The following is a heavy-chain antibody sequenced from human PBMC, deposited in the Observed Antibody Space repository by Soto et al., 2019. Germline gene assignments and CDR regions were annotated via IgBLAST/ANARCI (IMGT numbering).Heavy chain of an antibody. Sequence: QPGGSLRLSCVASGFTFSTQAMSWVRQAPGKGLEWVSTFSGSGGNIYYAESVKGRLTISRDDSKNTLYLQRNSLRVEDTAVYYCAKDPPWTVGPLAMDVWGQGTTVTVSS. V-gene: IGHV3-23*01. J-gene: IGHJ6*02. D-gene: IGHD2-2*01. CDR2: FSGSGGNI. CDR1: GFTFSTQA. CDR3: AKDPPWTVGPLAMDV.